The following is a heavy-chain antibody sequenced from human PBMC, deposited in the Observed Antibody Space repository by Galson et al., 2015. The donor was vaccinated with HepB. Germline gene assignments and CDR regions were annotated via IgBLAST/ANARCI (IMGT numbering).Heavy chain of an antibody. V-gene: IGHV3-23*01. CDR3: VKDVGRDLFGPGA. Sequence: SLRLSCAASGFTFRIYGMSWVRQAPGKGLEWVSGIDGSGDRTEYADSVQGRFIVSRDNAKNTVYLQISGLRVEDTAKYYCVKDVGRDLFGPGAWGQGTLVTVSS. CDR2: IDGSGDRT. D-gene: IGHD3-10*01. CDR1: GFTFRIYG. J-gene: IGHJ5*02.